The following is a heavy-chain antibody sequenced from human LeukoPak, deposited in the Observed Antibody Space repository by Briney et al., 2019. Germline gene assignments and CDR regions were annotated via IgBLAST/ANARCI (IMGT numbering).Heavy chain of an antibody. V-gene: IGHV4-59*01. J-gene: IGHJ3*02. CDR3: ARDLSGSYPLDAFDI. CDR2: TYYSGST. CDR1: GGSISSYY. Sequence: SETLSLTCTGSGGSISSYYWSWIRQPPGKGLEWNGYTYYSGSTNYNPSLKSRVTISVDTSKNQFSLKLSSVTAADTAVHYCARDLSGSYPLDAFDIWGQGTMVTVSS. D-gene: IGHD1-26*01.